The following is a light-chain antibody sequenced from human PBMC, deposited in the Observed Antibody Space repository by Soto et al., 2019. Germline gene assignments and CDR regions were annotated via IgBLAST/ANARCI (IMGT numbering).Light chain of an antibody. J-gene: IGKJ1*01. CDR3: QQSYTTPRT. V-gene: IGKV1-39*01. CDR2: AAS. Sequence: DIPMTQSPSSLSASVGDRVSVTCRASQSISTFLNWYQQRPGEAPKLLIYAASSLQSGVPSRFSGSVSGADFTLTIGSLQPEDCATYYCQQSYTTPRTFGQGTKVEVK. CDR1: QSISTF.